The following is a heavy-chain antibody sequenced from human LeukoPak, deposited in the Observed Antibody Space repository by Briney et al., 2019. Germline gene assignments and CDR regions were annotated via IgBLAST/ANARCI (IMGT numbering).Heavy chain of an antibody. CDR3: ARHSETEDAFDI. CDR1: GFTFSSYW. D-gene: IGHD1-1*01. CDR2: INSDGSST. V-gene: IGHV3-74*01. J-gene: IGHJ3*02. Sequence: GGSLRLSCAASGFTFSSYWMHWVRQAPVNGLEWVSRINSDGSSTSYADSVKGRFTISRDNAKNTLYLQMNSLTAEDTAVYYYARHSETEDAFDIWGQGTMVTVSS.